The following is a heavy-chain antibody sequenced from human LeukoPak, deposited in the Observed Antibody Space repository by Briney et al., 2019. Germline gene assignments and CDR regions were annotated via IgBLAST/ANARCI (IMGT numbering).Heavy chain of an antibody. V-gene: IGHV3-30*03. J-gene: IGHJ5*02. Sequence: GRSLRLSCAASGFTFSSYGMHWVRQAPGKGLEWVAVISYDGSNKYYADSVKGRFTISRDNSKNTLYLQMNGLRAEDTAVYYCARDHQGYDSSGYYTAWWFDPWGQGTLVTVSS. CDR3: ARDHQGYDSSGYYTAWWFDP. CDR2: ISYDGSNK. D-gene: IGHD3-22*01. CDR1: GFTFSSYG.